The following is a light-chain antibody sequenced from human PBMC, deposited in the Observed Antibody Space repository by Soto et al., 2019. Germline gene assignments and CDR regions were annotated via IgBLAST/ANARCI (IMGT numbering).Light chain of an antibody. CDR2: DVG. CDR3: SSFTTISTCV. V-gene: IGLV2-14*01. Sequence: QSVLTQPASVSGSPGQSITISCTGTSSDVGAHNFVSWYQQYPGKAPKLMIYDVGNRPSGVSNRFSGSKSGNTASLTISGFQAEDEADYYCSSFTTISTCVFGTGTKVTVL. CDR1: SSDVGAHNF. J-gene: IGLJ1*01.